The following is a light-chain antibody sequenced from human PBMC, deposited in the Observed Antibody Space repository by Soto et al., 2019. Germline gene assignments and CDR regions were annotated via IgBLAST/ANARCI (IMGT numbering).Light chain of an antibody. CDR2: DVS. CDR1: TNDVGKYKY. J-gene: IGLJ2*01. CDR3: ATWDDSLPAV. Sequence: QSALSQPRSVSGSPGQSVTISCTGTTNDVGKYKYVSWYQQHPGEAPKLMIYDVSKRPSGVPDRFSGSKSGTSASLAISGLQSEDEADYYCATWDDSLPAVFGGGTKLTVL. V-gene: IGLV2-11*01.